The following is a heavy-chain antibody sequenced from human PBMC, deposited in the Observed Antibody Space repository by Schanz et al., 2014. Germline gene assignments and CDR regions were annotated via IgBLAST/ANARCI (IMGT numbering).Heavy chain of an antibody. Sequence: EVQLVESGGGLIQPGGSLRLSCAASGFTVSSNYMSWVRQAPGKGLEWVSVIYSGGSTYYTDSVKGRFTISRDNSKNTLYLQMNSLRAEDTAVYYCARDRWDWNNAWDIWGKGTMVTVSS. D-gene: IGHD1-1*01. CDR1: GFTVSSNY. CDR3: ARDRWDWNNAWDI. J-gene: IGHJ3*02. V-gene: IGHV3-53*01. CDR2: IYSGGST.